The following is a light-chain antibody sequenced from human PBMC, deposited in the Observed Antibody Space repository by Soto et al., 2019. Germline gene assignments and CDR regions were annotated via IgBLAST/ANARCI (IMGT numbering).Light chain of an antibody. J-gene: IGLJ1*01. CDR1: RSDVGAYNY. CDR3: SSFTSIFTFV. V-gene: IGLV2-14*01. CDR2: EVT. Sequence: QSALTQPASVSGSPGQSIAISCTGTRSDVGAYNYVSWYQQHPGKAPKLMISEVTNRPAGVSDRFSGSKPGNTASLTISGLPAEDEADYYCSSFTSIFTFVFGTGTKLTVL.